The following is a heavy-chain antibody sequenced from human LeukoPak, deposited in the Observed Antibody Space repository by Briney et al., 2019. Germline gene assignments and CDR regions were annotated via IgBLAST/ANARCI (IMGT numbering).Heavy chain of an antibody. CDR1: GFTFSTYS. V-gene: IGHV3-48*01. Sequence: PGGSLRLSCAASGFTFSTYSMNWVRQAPGKGLEWVSYIGRSRSPIYYADSVKGRFTISRDNAKNSLYLQMNGLRAEDTAVYYCARGPSSQFRTDYWGQGTLVTVSS. CDR2: IGRSRSPI. CDR3: ARGPSSQFRTDY. D-gene: IGHD2-2*01. J-gene: IGHJ4*02.